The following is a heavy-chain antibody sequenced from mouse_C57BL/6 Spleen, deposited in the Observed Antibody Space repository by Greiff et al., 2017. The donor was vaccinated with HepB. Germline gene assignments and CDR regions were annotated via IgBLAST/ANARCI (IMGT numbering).Heavy chain of an antibody. V-gene: IGHV6-6*01. Sequence: EVMLVESGGGLVQPGGSMKLSRAASGFTFSDAWMDWVRQSPEKGLEWVAEIRNKANNHATYYAESVKGRFTISRDDSKSSVYLQMNSLRAEDTGIYYCTWGDYEGSYFDYWGQGTTLTVSS. J-gene: IGHJ2*01. CDR2: IRNKANNHAT. CDR1: GFTFSDAW. D-gene: IGHD2-4*01. CDR3: TWGDYEGSYFDY.